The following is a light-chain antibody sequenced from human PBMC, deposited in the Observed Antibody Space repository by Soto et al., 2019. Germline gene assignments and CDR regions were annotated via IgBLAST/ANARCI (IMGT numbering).Light chain of an antibody. CDR1: SSDVGSYNL. CDR2: EGS. Sequence: QSVLTQPASVSGSPGQSITISCTGTSSDVGSYNLVSWYKQSPGKAPKLMIYEGSKRPSGVSNRFSGSKSGNTASLTISGLQAEDEADYYCCSYAGSSTFGVFGGGTKLTVL. CDR3: CSYAGSSTFGV. J-gene: IGLJ3*02. V-gene: IGLV2-23*03.